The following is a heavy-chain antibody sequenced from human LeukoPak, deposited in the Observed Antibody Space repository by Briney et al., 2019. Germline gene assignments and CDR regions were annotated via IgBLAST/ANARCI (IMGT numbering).Heavy chain of an antibody. V-gene: IGHV3-33*01. CDR3: ARGLDLGYFQR. CDR2: IWSDGSNK. J-gene: IGHJ1*01. Sequence: GGSLRLSCIVSGFTFSTYDMHWVRQAPGKGLEWVAVIWSDGSNKYYTDSVKGRFTISRDNPKNTLYLQMNSLRVEDTAVYHCARGLDLGYFQRWGQGTLVTVSS. CDR1: GFTFSTYD. D-gene: IGHD4-11*01.